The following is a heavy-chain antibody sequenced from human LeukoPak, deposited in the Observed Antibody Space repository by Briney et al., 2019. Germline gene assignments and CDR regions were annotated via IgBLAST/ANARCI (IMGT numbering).Heavy chain of an antibody. CDR3: TRPWQRRYYMDV. V-gene: IGHV4-34*01. CDR2: INHSGRT. Sequence: PSETLSLTCAVYGESFSGYYWTWVRQPPGKGLEWIGDINHSGRTTYNPSLKSQVIISVDTSKNLFSLNLTSVTAADTAVYYCTRPWQRRYYMDVWGKGTTVAVSS. J-gene: IGHJ6*03. CDR1: GESFSGYY.